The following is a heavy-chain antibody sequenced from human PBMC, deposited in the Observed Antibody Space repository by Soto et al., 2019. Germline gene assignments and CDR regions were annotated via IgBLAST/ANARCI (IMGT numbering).Heavy chain of an antibody. Sequence: PSETLSLTCTVSGGSISSYYWSWIRQPAGKGLEWIGRIYTSGSTNYNPSLKSRVTMSVDTSKNQFSLELSSVTAADTAVYYCARDPSCYDFWSWGCYYYGMDVWGQGTTVTVSS. CDR1: GGSISSYY. D-gene: IGHD3-3*01. CDR3: ARDPSCYDFWSWGCYYYGMDV. V-gene: IGHV4-4*07. CDR2: IYTSGST. J-gene: IGHJ6*02.